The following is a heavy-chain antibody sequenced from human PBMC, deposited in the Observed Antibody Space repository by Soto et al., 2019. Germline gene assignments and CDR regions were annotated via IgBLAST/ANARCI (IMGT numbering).Heavy chain of an antibody. V-gene: IGHV4-34*01. D-gene: IGHD6-25*01. CDR2: INHSGTT. J-gene: IGHJ6*02. CDR1: RGSFSGFY. Sequence: SETLSLTCGVYRGSFSGFYWSWVRQTPGGGLEWIGEINHSGTTNYNPSFQNRVTISVDKSTNNFSLKMTSVTAADAAVYYCARGRGYVYGSNFYGLDVWGQGTTVTVPS. CDR3: ARGRGYVYGSNFYGLDV.